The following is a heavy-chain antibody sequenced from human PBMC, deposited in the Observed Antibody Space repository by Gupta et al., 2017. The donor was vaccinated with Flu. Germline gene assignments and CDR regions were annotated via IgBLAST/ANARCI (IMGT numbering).Heavy chain of an antibody. CDR3: ARHDRRFTIFGVVGADDAFDI. Sequence: EVQLVQSGAEVKKPGESLKISCKGSGYSFTSYWIGWVRQMPGKGLEWMGIIYPGDSDTRYSPSFQGQVTISADKSISTAYLQWSSLKASDTAMYYCARHDRRFTIFGVVGADDAFDIWGQGTMVTVSS. D-gene: IGHD3-3*01. CDR1: GYSFTSYW. V-gene: IGHV5-51*01. J-gene: IGHJ3*02. CDR2: IYPGDSDT.